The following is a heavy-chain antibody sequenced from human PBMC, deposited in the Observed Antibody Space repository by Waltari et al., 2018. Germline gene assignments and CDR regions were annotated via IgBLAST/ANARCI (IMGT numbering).Heavy chain of an antibody. Sequence: QVQLVQSGAEVKKPGSSVKVSCKASGGTFSSYAISWVRQAPGQGLEWMGGIIPIFGTANYAQKFQGRVTMTADEATSTAYMELSSLRSEDTAVYYCARSATYIAVAGIFDLWGRGTLVTVSS. CDR1: GGTFSSYA. D-gene: IGHD6-19*01. V-gene: IGHV1-69*12. CDR3: ARSATYIAVAGIFDL. CDR2: IIPIFGTA. J-gene: IGHJ2*01.